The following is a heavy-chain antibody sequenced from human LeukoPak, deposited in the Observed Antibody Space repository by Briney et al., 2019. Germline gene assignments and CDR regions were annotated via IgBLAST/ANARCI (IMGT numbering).Heavy chain of an antibody. V-gene: IGHV4-39*01. D-gene: IGHD3-9*01. Sequence: PSGTLSLTCGVSGASISSYSHYWGWIRQPPGKGLEWIGSVYYSGSTYYNPSLKSRVTISIDTSKNQFSLNLRSVTAADTAVYYCARHRSFDYLFPYDYWGQGTLVTVSS. CDR2: VYYSGST. CDR1: GASISSYSHY. CDR3: ARHRSFDYLFPYDY. J-gene: IGHJ4*02.